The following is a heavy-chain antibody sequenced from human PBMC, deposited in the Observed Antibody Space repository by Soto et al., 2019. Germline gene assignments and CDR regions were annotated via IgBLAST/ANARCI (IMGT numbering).Heavy chain of an antibody. D-gene: IGHD6-13*01. CDR2: IMPIFGGP. J-gene: IGHJ6*02. Sequence: QVQLVQSGAEVKKPGSSLKVSCKASGGIFSDFSFSWVRQAPGQGLEWMGGIMPIFGGPDYAQRFRGRVTMTADEVTRSAFMELRGLTSEDTATYYCASSLRMPGIGNDYYDMDVWGQGTTVTVSS. V-gene: IGHV1-69*12. CDR3: ASSLRMPGIGNDYYDMDV. CDR1: GGIFSDFS.